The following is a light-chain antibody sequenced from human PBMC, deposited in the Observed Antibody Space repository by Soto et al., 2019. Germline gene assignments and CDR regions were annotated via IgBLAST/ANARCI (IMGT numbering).Light chain of an antibody. Sequence: QSVLTQPPSASETPGQTVTISCSGGTSNIKYNYVYWFQQFPGTAPKLLIYRNDQRPSGVPDRFSGSKSGTSASLAINGLRSEDAAEYYCATWSDGLSGFVFGTGTKLTVL. J-gene: IGLJ1*01. V-gene: IGLV1-47*01. CDR3: ATWSDGLSGFV. CDR2: RND. CDR1: TSNIKYNY.